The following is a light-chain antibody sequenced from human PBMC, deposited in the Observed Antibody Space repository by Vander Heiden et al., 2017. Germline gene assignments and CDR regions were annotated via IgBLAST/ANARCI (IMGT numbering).Light chain of an antibody. Sequence: SYFLTQPPSVSVAPGQTARITCGGTNIGSKSVHWYQQKPGQAPLLVVYDDTDRPSGIPERLSGSNSGNTATLTISTVEAGDEADYYCQVWDSSSNHVVFGGGTKLTVL. CDR2: DDT. J-gene: IGLJ2*01. V-gene: IGLV3-21*02. CDR1: NIGSKS. CDR3: QVWDSSSNHVV.